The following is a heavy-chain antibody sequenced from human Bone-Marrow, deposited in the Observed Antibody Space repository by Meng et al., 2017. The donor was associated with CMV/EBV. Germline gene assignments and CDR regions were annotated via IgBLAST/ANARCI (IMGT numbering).Heavy chain of an antibody. J-gene: IGHJ6*02. CDR3: ARGRYGGYLNYGVDV. Sequence: ASVKVSCKASGYTFTSYDINWVRQATGQGLEWMGWMNPNSGNTGDAQKFQGRVTMTRNTSISTAYMELSSLRSEDTAVYYGARGRYGGYLNYGVDVWGQGTTVTVSS. CDR1: GYTFTSYD. CDR2: MNPNSGNT. V-gene: IGHV1-8*01. D-gene: IGHD5-12*01.